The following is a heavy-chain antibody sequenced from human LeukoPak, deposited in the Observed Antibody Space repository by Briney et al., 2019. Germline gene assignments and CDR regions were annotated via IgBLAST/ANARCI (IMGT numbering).Heavy chain of an antibody. D-gene: IGHD4-11*01. CDR2: ITGSGGTT. CDR1: GFTFSSYA. J-gene: IGHJ4*02. V-gene: IGHV3-23*01. CDR3: AKTYSNYFHY. Sequence: GGSLRLSCAASGFTFSSYAMSGVRQAPGKGLGWVSAITGSGGTTYYIDSVKGRFTISRDNSKNTLYLQMNSLRAADTALYYCAKTYSNYFHYWGQGTLVTVSS.